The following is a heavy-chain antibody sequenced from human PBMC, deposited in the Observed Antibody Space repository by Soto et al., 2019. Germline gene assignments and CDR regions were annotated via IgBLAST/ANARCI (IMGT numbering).Heavy chain of an antibody. CDR2: ISSSSSYI. D-gene: IGHD2-2*01. J-gene: IGHJ2*01. V-gene: IGHV3-21*01. Sequence: ESVGGLVKPGGSLRLSCAASGFTFSSYSMNWVRQAPGKGLEWVSSISSSSSYIYYADSVKGRFTISRDNAKNSLYLQMNSLRAEDTAVYYCALGGVVVVPTDWYFDLWGRGTLVTVSS. CDR3: ALGGVVVVPTDWYFDL. CDR1: GFTFSSYS.